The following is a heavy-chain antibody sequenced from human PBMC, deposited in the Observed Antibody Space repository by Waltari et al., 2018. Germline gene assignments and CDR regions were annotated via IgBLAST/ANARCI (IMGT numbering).Heavy chain of an antibody. CDR1: GYTFTSYG. Sequence: QVQLVQSGAEVKKPGASVKVSCKASGYTFTSYGISWVRQAPGQGLDWMRCIRPYNGHTTHALTLQATVTMTTAPSTTPAYMSLRSLRSDDTAVYYCVRSSSWGNWFDPWGQGTLVTVPS. V-gene: IGHV1-18*01. D-gene: IGHD6-13*01. CDR3: VRSSSWGNWFDP. J-gene: IGHJ5*02. CDR2: IRPYNGHT.